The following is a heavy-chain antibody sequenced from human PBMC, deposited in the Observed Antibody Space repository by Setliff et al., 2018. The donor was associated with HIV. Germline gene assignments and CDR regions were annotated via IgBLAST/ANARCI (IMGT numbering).Heavy chain of an antibody. CDR1: GYTFTTYA. J-gene: IGHJ1*01. CDR2: INVGKGNT. CDR3: VRGVTRDISGYYRDEYFQH. Sequence: ASVKVSCKASGYTFTTYAIHWVRQAPGQSLEWMGWINVGKGNTKYSQDLQGRVTITRDTSASTAYMELNSLRSEDMAVYYCVRGVTRDISGYYRDEYFQHWGQGTPVTVSS. D-gene: IGHD3-22*01. V-gene: IGHV1-3*03.